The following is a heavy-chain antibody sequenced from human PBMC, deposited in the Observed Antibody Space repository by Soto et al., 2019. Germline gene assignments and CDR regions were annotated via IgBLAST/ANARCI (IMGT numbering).Heavy chain of an antibody. CDR1: VFTFSRHT. J-gene: IGHJ4*02. CDR3: AREVYYDFWSGFNTHPYYFDD. V-gene: IGHV3-30-3*01. CDR2: ISDDGSNT. Sequence: QVQLVESGGGVVQPGRSLRLSCAASVFTFSRHTMHWVRQAPGKGLEWVAAISDDGSNTYYADSVKGRFTISRDNSKNTLYLQMNSLSSEDTAVHHCAREVYYDFWSGFNTHPYYFDDWGQGPLVPVSS. D-gene: IGHD3-3*01.